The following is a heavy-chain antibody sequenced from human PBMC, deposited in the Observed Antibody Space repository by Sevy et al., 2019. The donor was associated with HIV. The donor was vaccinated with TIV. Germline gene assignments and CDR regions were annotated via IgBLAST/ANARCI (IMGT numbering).Heavy chain of an antibody. CDR3: ARFGGDGGKSIADYFDY. Sequence: SETLSLTCTVSGGSISSYYWSWIRQPPGKGLEWIGYIYYSGSTNYNPSLKSRVTISVDTSKNQFSLKLSSVTAADTAVYYCARFGGDGGKSIADYFDYWGQGTLVTVSS. CDR1: GGSISSYY. CDR2: IYYSGST. D-gene: IGHD3-10*01. J-gene: IGHJ4*02. V-gene: IGHV4-59*01.